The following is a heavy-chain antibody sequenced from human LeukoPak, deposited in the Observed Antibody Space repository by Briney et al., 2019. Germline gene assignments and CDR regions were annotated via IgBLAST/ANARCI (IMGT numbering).Heavy chain of an antibody. J-gene: IGHJ5*02. Sequence: SETLSLTCTVSGGSLSGHWWSWIRQPPGKGLEWIGYIYYSGNTNYSPSLNTRVTISVDTSKNQFSLNLRSVTAADTAVYYCAGLHFAAAEEFDPWGQGTLVTVSS. CDR3: AGLHFAAAEEFDP. D-gene: IGHD6-13*01. CDR1: GGSLSGHW. V-gene: IGHV4-59*08. CDR2: IYYSGNT.